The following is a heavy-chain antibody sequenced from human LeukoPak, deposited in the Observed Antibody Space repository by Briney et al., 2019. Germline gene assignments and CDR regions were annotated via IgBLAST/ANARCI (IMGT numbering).Heavy chain of an antibody. CDR2: ISGSGGST. CDR3: ATYRQVLLPFES. D-gene: IGHD5-18*01. V-gene: IGHV3-23*01. CDR1: GFTFRSYG. J-gene: IGHJ4*02. Sequence: GGSLRLSCAASGFTFRSYGMSWVRQAPGKGLEWVSAISGSGGSTFYADSVKGRFTISRDNSKNTLYLQMNSLRAEDTAIYYCATYRQVLLPFESWGQGTLVTVSS.